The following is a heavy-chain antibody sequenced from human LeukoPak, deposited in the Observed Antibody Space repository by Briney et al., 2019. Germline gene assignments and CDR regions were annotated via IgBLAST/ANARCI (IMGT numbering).Heavy chain of an antibody. CDR3: ARDPTDYYYGSGSYFDY. Sequence: GGSLRLSCAASGFTFSSYAMHWVRQAPGKGLEYVSAISSNGGSTYYANSVKGRFTISRDNSKNTLYLQMGSLRAEDMAVYYCARDPTDYYYGSGSYFDYWGQGTLVTVSS. J-gene: IGHJ4*02. D-gene: IGHD3-10*01. V-gene: IGHV3-64*01. CDR2: ISSNGGST. CDR1: GFTFSSYA.